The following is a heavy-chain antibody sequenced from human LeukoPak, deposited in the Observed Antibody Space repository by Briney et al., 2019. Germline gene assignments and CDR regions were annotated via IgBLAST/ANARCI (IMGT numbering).Heavy chain of an antibody. Sequence: ASVEVSCKASGYTFTSYDINGVRQATGQGLEWMGWMNPNSGNTGYAQKFQGRVTITRNTSISTAYMELSSLRSEDTAVYYCARCVGYCSSTSCHPWFDPWGQGTLVTVSS. CDR3: ARCVGYCSSTSCHPWFDP. CDR2: MNPNSGNT. D-gene: IGHD2-2*03. CDR1: GYTFTSYD. J-gene: IGHJ5*02. V-gene: IGHV1-8*03.